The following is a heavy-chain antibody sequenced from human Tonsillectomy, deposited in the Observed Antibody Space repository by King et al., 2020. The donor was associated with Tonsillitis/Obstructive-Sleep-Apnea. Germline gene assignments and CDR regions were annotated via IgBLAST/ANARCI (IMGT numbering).Heavy chain of an antibody. D-gene: IGHD3-9*01. J-gene: IGHJ6*03. CDR2: IYYNGDT. CDR1: GGSISSSRYY. V-gene: IGHV4-39*01. CDR3: ARHAPDMDNYYYYMDA. Sequence: QLQESGPGLVKPSETLSLSCIVSGGSISSSRYYWGWIRQPPGKGLEWIRTIYYNGDTYYNPSLKSRVTVSIDTSENQFSLKLTSVTAADTAVYYCARHAPDMDNYYYYMDAWGKGTTVTVSS.